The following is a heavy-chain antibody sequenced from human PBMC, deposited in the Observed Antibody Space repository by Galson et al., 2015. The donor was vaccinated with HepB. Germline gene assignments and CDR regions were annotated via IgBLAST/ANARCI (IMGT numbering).Heavy chain of an antibody. CDR1: GFTFSSYA. D-gene: IGHD5-12*01. CDR3: TTDLVATIRGWFDP. Sequence: LRLSCAASGFTFSSYAMSWVRQAPGKGLEWVSAISGSGGSTYYADSVKGRFTISRDNSKNTLYLQMNSLKTEDTAVYYCTTDLVATIRGWFDPWGQGTLVTVSS. V-gene: IGHV3-23*01. J-gene: IGHJ5*02. CDR2: ISGSGGST.